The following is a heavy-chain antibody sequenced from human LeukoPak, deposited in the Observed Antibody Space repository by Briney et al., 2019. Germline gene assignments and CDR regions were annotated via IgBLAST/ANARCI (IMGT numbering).Heavy chain of an antibody. CDR1: GFTVSDNY. D-gene: IGHD6-13*01. Sequence: GGALRLSCAGSGFTVSDNYMSWVRQAPGKGRDGVSVMYSREYTYYPNSVKGRFTFSGDISKTTLYLQMNGLSVEDTAMYYCARDAPQVPAAGVLASWGQGTLVIVSS. CDR2: MYSREYT. CDR3: ARDAPQVPAAGVLAS. V-gene: IGHV3-53*01. J-gene: IGHJ5*02.